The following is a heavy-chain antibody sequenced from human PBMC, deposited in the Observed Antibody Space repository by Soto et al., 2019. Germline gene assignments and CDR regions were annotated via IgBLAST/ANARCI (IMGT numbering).Heavy chain of an antibody. CDR3: ARGVLY. V-gene: IGHV4-31*03. CDR2: IFYSGPT. D-gene: IGHD1-1*01. Sequence: QVQLQESGPGLVKPSQTLSLTCTVSGGSISSGGYFWSWIRQPPGKGLEWIGNIFYSGPTYYNPSLKRRVTISVDTSKNQFSLKLSSATAADTAVYFCARGVLYWGQGTLVTVSS. J-gene: IGHJ4*02. CDR1: GGSISSGGYF.